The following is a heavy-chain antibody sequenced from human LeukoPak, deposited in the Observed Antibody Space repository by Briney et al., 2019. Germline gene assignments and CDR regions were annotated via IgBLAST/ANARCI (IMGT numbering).Heavy chain of an antibody. D-gene: IGHD6-13*01. CDR2: ISGSGGST. V-gene: IGHV3-23*01. J-gene: IGHJ5*02. CDR3: ARAVVAAAGGGWFDP. Sequence: GGSLRLSCAASGFTFSSYAMSWVRQAPGKGLKWVSAISGSGGSTYYADSVKGRFTISRDNSKNTLYLQMNSLRAEDTAVYYCARAVVAAAGGGWFDPWGQGTLVTVSS. CDR1: GFTFSSYA.